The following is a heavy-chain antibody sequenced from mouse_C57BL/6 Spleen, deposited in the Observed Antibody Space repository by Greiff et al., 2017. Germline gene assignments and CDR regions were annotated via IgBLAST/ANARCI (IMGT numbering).Heavy chain of an antibody. J-gene: IGHJ2*01. CDR2: IDPEDGET. CDR3: ARFTAVSGALDY. CDR1: GFNFNDYY. D-gene: IGHD1-1*01. V-gene: IGHV14-2*01. Sequence: EVQLVESGAELVKPGASVKLSCTASGFNFNDYYMHWVKQRTGQGLEWIGRIDPEDGETNDAPKFQGKATITADTSSNTAYLRLSSLTAEDTAVYYCARFTAVSGALDYWGKGTTLTVSS.